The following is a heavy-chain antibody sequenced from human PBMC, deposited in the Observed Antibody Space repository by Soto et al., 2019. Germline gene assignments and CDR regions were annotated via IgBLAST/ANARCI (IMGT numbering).Heavy chain of an antibody. CDR1: GYTFTSYY. D-gene: IGHD3-16*02. CDR3: ARDAQIVITFGGVIVTPSYDY. CDR2: INPSGGST. J-gene: IGHJ4*02. Sequence: GASVKVSCKASGYTFTSYYMHWVRQAPGQGLEWMGIINPSGGSTSYAQKFQGRVTMTRDTSTSTVYMELSSLRSEDTAVYYCARDAQIVITFGGVIVTPSYDYWGQGTQVTVSS. V-gene: IGHV1-46*03.